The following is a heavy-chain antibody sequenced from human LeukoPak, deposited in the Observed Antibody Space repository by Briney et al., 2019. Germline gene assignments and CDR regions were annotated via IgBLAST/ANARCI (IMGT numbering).Heavy chain of an antibody. Sequence: ASVKVSCKASGYTFTGYYMHWVRQAPGQGLEWMGWINPNSGGTNYAQKFQGRVTMTRDTSISTAYMELSRLRSDDTAVYYCARDPDSSSLFDPWGQGTLVTVSS. CDR1: GYTFTGYY. V-gene: IGHV1-2*02. D-gene: IGHD6-13*01. J-gene: IGHJ5*02. CDR3: ARDPDSSSLFDP. CDR2: INPNSGGT.